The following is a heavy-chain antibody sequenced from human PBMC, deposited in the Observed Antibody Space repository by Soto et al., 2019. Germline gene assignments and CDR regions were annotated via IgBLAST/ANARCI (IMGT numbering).Heavy chain of an antibody. Sequence: SETLSLTCALYGGSFSNYYWSWIRQPPGKGLEWIGEINHSGDTKYNPSLKSRVTISVDTSKNQISLRLNSVSAADSAVYYCAGREYSSSYFYYYYYAMDVWGQGTTVTVSS. J-gene: IGHJ6*02. CDR2: INHSGDT. CDR1: GGSFSNYY. V-gene: IGHV4-34*01. CDR3: AGREYSSSYFYYYYYAMDV. D-gene: IGHD6-6*01.